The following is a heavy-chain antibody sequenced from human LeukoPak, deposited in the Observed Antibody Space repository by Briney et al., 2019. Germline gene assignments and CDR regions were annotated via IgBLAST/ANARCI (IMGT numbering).Heavy chain of an antibody. D-gene: IGHD4-17*01. V-gene: IGHV3-23*01. Sequence: GGSLRLSCAASGFTFSSYAMSWVRQAPGKGLEWVSAISGSGGSTYYADSVKGRFTISRDNSKNTLYLQMNSLRAEDTAAYYCAKENDYGDYVDPFDYWGQGTLVTVSS. J-gene: IGHJ4*02. CDR2: ISGSGGST. CDR3: AKENDYGDYVDPFDY. CDR1: GFTFSSYA.